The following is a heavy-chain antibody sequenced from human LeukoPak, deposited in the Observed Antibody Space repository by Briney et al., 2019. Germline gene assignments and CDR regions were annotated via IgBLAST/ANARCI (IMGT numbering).Heavy chain of an antibody. CDR3: AREPAAAGKNWFDP. CDR1: GFTFSSYS. D-gene: IGHD6-25*01. Sequence: GGSLRLSCAASGFTFSSYSMNWVRQAPGKGLEWVSYISCSSTTIYYVDSVRGRFTISRDNARNSLYLQMNSLRAEDTAVYYCAREPAAAGKNWFDPWGQGTLVTVSS. J-gene: IGHJ5*02. V-gene: IGHV3-48*04. CDR2: ISCSSTTI.